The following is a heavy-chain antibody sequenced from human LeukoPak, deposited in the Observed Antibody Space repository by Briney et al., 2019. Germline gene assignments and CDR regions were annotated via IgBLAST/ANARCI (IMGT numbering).Heavy chain of an antibody. D-gene: IGHD3-3*01. J-gene: IGHJ5*02. CDR3: ASAGFDFWSGYEGWFDP. CDR2: IYYSGST. CDR1: GGSISSGGYY. Sequence: SQTLSLTCTVSGGSISSGGYYWSWLRQHPGKGLEWIGYIYYSGSTYYNPSLKSRVTISVDTSKNQFSLKLSSVTAADTAVYYCASAGFDFWSGYEGWFDPWGQGTLVTVSS. V-gene: IGHV4-31*03.